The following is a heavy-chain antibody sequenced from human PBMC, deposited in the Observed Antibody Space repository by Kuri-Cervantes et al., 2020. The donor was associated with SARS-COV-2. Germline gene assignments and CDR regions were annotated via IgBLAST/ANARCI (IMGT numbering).Heavy chain of an antibody. Sequence: SQTLSLPCAVSGGSFSGYYWNWIRQPPGKGLEWIGEINDSGSTNYNPSLKSRVTISIDTSNNHFSLKLSSVTAADTAVYYCARLAYSSSWDQYYFDYWGQGTLVTVSS. J-gene: IGHJ4*02. CDR3: ARLAYSSSWDQYYFDY. CDR1: GGSFSGYY. D-gene: IGHD6-13*01. V-gene: IGHV4-34*01. CDR2: INDSGST.